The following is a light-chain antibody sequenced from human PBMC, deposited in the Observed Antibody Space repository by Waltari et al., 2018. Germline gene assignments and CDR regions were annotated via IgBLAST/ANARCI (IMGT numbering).Light chain of an antibody. CDR1: QSINVY. V-gene: IGKV1-39*01. J-gene: IGKJ4*01. Sequence: DIQMSHSPSSLSASVGHRVTITLRARQSINVYLNWYQHKPGKAPKRLIYAASTLQNGVPSRFSGSGSETDFTRTISSLQPEDSAIYYCQQSYSTRALTFGGGTKVEI. CDR2: AAS. CDR3: QQSYSTRALT.